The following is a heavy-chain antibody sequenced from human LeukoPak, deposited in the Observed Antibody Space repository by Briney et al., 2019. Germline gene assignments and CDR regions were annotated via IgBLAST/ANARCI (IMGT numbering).Heavy chain of an antibody. D-gene: IGHD2-2*01. CDR2: IIPIFGTA. CDR3: AKYCSSTSCHFGLDY. V-gene: IGHV1-69*13. Sequence: SVKVSCKASGGTFSSYAISWVRQAPGEGLEWMGGIIPIFGTANYAQKFQGRVTITADESTSTAYMELSSLRSEDTAVYYCAKYCSSTSCHFGLDYWGQGTLVTVSS. CDR1: GGTFSSYA. J-gene: IGHJ4*02.